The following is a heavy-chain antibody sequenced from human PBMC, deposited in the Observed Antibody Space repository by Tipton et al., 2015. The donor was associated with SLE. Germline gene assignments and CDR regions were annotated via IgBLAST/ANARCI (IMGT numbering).Heavy chain of an antibody. J-gene: IGHJ4*02. V-gene: IGHV4-39*07. CDR2: INHSGST. CDR3: ANTIAVAGHTSFFDY. Sequence: TLSLTCTVSGGSIISSSYYWSWIRQPPGKGLEWIGEINHSGSTNYNPSLKSRVTISVDTSKNQFSLKLSSVTAADTAVYYCANTIAVAGHTSFFDYWGQGTLVTVSS. D-gene: IGHD6-19*01. CDR1: GGSIISSSYY.